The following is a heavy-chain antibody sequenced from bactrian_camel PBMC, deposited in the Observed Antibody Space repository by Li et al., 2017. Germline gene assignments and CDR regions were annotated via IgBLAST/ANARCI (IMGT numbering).Heavy chain of an antibody. J-gene: IGHJ4*01. CDR1: GFTESGAY. Sequence: DVQLVESGGGSVQAGGSVTLSCVASGFTESGAYVAWIRQGPGKQRDGVARIQRDGSAIYADSVKGRFTVTKDNAKNILYLQMNSLKPEDTAMYYCAAVSPLLMRCDYELGRGPAAEYKYWGQGTQVTVS. CDR3: AAVSPLLMRCDYELGRGPAAEYKY. CDR2: IQRDGSA. D-gene: IGHD5*01. V-gene: IGHV3S10*01.